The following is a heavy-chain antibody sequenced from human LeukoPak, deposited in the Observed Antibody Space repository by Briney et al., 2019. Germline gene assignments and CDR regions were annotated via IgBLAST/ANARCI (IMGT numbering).Heavy chain of an antibody. D-gene: IGHD6-13*01. Sequence: SETLSLTCTVSGGSISSSGYYWGWIRQPPGTGLEWLGNIYYSGSTYYNPSLKSRVTISVDTPKNQFSLKLSSVTAADTAVYYCARAPGYSSSWYNGAFDIWGQGTMVTVSS. CDR1: GGSISSSGYY. V-gene: IGHV4-39*07. CDR3: ARAPGYSSSWYNGAFDI. CDR2: IYYSGST. J-gene: IGHJ3*02.